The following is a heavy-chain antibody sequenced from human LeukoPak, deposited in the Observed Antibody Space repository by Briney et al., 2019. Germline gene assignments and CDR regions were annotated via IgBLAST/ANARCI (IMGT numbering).Heavy chain of an antibody. CDR3: ASRPRDSCGYHHSYYFDY. Sequence: SETLSLTCTVSGGSVSSSIYYWGWLRQPPGKGLEWIGEINHSGSTNYNPSLKSRVTISVDTSKNQFSLKLSSVTAADTAVYYCASRPRDSCGYHHSYYFDYWAWEPWSPSPQ. CDR2: INHSGST. D-gene: IGHD3-22*01. J-gene: IGHJ4*02. V-gene: IGHV4-39*07. CDR1: GGSVSSSIYY.